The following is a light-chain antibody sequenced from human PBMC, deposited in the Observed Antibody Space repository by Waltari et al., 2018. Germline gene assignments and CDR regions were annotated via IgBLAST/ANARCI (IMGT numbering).Light chain of an antibody. CDR2: DAS. J-gene: IGKJ5*01. CDR1: QNINNH. CDR3: QQRKDWPLTT. V-gene: IGKV3-11*01. Sequence: DIVLTHPPATLPLFQGERAPPPCRASQNINNHLAWYQHKPGEAPRLLIHDASRRAVGIPARFSGSGSGTDFSLTISSLEPEDFAVYYCQQRKDWPLTTFGQGTRLEIK.